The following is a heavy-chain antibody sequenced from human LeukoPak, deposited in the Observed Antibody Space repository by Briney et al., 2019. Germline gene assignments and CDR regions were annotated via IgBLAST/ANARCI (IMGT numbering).Heavy chain of an antibody. J-gene: IGHJ4*02. CDR1: GGSISSSSYY. CDR3: ARGYCSSTSCSSFDY. V-gene: IGHV4-39*01. CDR2: IYYSGST. D-gene: IGHD2-2*01. Sequence: SETLSLTCTVSGGSISSSSYYWGWIRQPPGKGLEWIGSIYYSGSTYYNPSLKSRVTISVDTSKNQFSLKLCSVTAADTAVYYCARGYCSSTSCSSFDYWGQGTLVTVSS.